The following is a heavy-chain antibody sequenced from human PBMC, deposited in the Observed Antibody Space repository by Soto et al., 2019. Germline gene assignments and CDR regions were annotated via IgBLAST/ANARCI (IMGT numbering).Heavy chain of an antibody. D-gene: IGHD3-10*01. Sequence: PSETLSLTCTVSGGSISSYYWSWIRQPPGKGLEWIGYIYYSGSTNYNPSLKSRVAISVDTSKNQFSLKLSSVTAADTAVYYCARNYYGSGRHYYYYYGMDAWGQGTTVTVSS. CDR2: IYYSGST. J-gene: IGHJ6*02. CDR1: GGSISSYY. CDR3: ARNYYGSGRHYYYYYGMDA. V-gene: IGHV4-59*01.